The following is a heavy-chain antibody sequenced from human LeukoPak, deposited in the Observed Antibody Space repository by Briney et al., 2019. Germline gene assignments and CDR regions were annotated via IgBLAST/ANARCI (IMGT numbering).Heavy chain of an antibody. V-gene: IGHV1-2*02. D-gene: IGHD6-6*01. J-gene: IGHJ6*03. Sequence: ASVKVSCKASGYTFTGYYMHWVRQAPGQGLEWMGWINPNSGGTNYAQTFQGRVTMTRDTSISTADMELSRLRSDDTAVYYCARRARHSTGYYMDVWGKGTTVTVSS. CDR1: GYTFTGYY. CDR3: ARRARHSTGYYMDV. CDR2: INPNSGGT.